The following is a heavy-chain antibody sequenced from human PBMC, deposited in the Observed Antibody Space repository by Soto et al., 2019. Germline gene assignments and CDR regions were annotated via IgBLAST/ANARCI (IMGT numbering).Heavy chain of an antibody. D-gene: IGHD5-18*01. Sequence: PGGSLRLSCAASGLPVSTNYMSWVRQAPGKGLEWVSAISGSGGSTYYADSVKGRFTTSRDNSKNTLYLQMNSLRAEDTAVYYCAKDSGYSYGPAFDYWGQGTLVTVSS. CDR3: AKDSGYSYGPAFDY. CDR2: ISGSGGST. CDR1: GLPVSTNY. J-gene: IGHJ4*02. V-gene: IGHV3-23*01.